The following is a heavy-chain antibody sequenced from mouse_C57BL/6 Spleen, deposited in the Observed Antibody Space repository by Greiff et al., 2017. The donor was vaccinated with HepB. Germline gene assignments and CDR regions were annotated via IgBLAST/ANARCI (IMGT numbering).Heavy chain of an antibody. J-gene: IGHJ4*01. CDR2: ISSGGSYT. CDR1: GFTFSSYG. Sequence: EVQGVESGGDLVKPGGSLKLSCAASGFTFSSYGMSWVRQTPDKRLEWVATISSGGSYTYYPDSVKGRFPISRDNAKNTLYLQMSSLKSEDTAMYYCARHRDGKDYAMDYWGQGTSVTVSS. V-gene: IGHV5-6*01. CDR3: ARHRDGKDYAMDY. D-gene: IGHD2-1*01.